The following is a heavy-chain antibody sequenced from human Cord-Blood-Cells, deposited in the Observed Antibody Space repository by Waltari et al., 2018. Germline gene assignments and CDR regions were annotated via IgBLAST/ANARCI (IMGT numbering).Heavy chain of an antibody. J-gene: IGHJ6*02. D-gene: IGHD3-10*01. CDR2: INHSGST. Sequence: QVQLQQWGAGLLKPSETLSTTCAVYGGSFSGYYWSRTRWPPGKGLEAIGEINHSGSTNYNPSLKSRVTISVDTSKNQFSLKLSSVTAADTAVYYCARGAVEYYYGSGSGYYYYYGMDVWGQGTTVTVSS. CDR1: GGSFSGYY. CDR3: ARGAVEYYYGSGSGYYYYYGMDV. V-gene: IGHV4-34*01.